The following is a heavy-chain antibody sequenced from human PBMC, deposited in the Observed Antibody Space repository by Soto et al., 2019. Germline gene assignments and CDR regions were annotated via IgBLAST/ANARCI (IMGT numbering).Heavy chain of an antibody. Sequence: QVQLVQSGAELKKPGSSVKVSCKASGDTFSGYPINWVRQAPGEGLEWMGRIIPVFGTTNDAQRFEGRVTFTADESTNTAYMELRGLLSEDTAVYYCARDGGFGELKYWGAGTRVTVSS. CDR3: ARDGGFGELKY. CDR1: GDTFSGYP. CDR2: IIPVFGTT. J-gene: IGHJ4*02. D-gene: IGHD3-10*01. V-gene: IGHV1-69*18.